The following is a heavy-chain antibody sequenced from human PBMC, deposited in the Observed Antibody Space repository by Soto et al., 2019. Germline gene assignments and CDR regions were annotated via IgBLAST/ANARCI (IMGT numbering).Heavy chain of an antibody. CDR1: GFSFSTYA. J-gene: IGHJ4*02. Sequence: GGSLRLSCAASGFSFSTYAMTWVRQAPGKGLEWVSTISGNGVSTYYADSVKGRLTISRDNSKNTLYLQMNGLRAEDTAVFYCAILGRGNDYGYDFDYWGQGTLVTVSS. V-gene: IGHV3-23*01. CDR3: AILGRGNDYGYDFDY. D-gene: IGHD5-18*01. CDR2: ISGNGVST.